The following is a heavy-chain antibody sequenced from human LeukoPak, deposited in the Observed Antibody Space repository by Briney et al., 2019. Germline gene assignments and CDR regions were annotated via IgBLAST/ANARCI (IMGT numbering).Heavy chain of an antibody. J-gene: IGHJ4*02. D-gene: IGHD1-26*01. Sequence: SETLSLTCSLSNYSISRTYHWGWIRQPPGKGLEWIGTIYHSGTTYYSPSLKSRVTISIHPSKNQFSLKLSSVTAADTAVYYCGRDAPGATTRDYGGQGTLVTVSS. CDR2: IYHSGTT. CDR1: NYSISRTYH. V-gene: IGHV4-38-2*02. CDR3: GRDAPGATTRDY.